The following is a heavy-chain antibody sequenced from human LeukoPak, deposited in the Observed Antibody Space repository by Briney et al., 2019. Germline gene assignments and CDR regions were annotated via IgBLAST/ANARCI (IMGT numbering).Heavy chain of an antibody. J-gene: IGHJ4*02. D-gene: IGHD5-24*01. Sequence: PWGSLRLSCAASGFTFSSYGMHWVRQAPGKGLEWVAVISYDGSNKYYADSVKGRFTISRDNSKNTLYLQMNSLRAEDTAVYYCAKDGPDGYNFYFDYWGQGTLVTVSS. V-gene: IGHV3-30*18. CDR1: GFTFSSYG. CDR2: ISYDGSNK. CDR3: AKDGPDGYNFYFDY.